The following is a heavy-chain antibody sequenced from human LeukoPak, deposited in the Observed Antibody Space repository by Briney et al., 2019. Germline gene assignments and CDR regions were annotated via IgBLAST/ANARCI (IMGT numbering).Heavy chain of an antibody. Sequence: GASVEVSCKASGYTFTSYGISWVRQAPGQGLEWMGWISAYNGNTNYAQKLQGRLTMTTDTSTSTAYMELRSLRSDDTAVYYCARVQWQITHDSRAQTDYWGQGTLVTVSS. CDR2: ISAYNGNT. D-gene: IGHD3-22*01. CDR1: GYTFTSYG. V-gene: IGHV1-18*01. CDR3: ARVQWQITHDSRAQTDY. J-gene: IGHJ4*02.